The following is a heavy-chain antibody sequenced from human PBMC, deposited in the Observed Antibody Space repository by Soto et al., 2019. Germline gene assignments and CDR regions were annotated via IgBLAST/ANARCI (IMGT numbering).Heavy chain of an antibody. J-gene: IGHJ3*02. CDR2: IIPIFGTA. CDR3: ARPFTDTAMVKYAFDI. CDR1: GGTFSSYA. Sequence: SVKVSCKASGGTFSSYAISWVRQAPGQGLEWMGGIIPIFGTANYAQKFQGRVTITADESTSTAYMELSSLRSGDTAVYYCARPFTDTAMVKYAFDIWGQGTMVT. V-gene: IGHV1-69*13. D-gene: IGHD5-18*01.